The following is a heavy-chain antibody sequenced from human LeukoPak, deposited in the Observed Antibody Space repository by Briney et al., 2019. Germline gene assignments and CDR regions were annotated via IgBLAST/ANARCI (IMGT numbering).Heavy chain of an antibody. D-gene: IGHD3-3*01. Sequence: RSGGSLRLSCAASGFTFDDYAMHWVRQAPGKGLEWVSGISWNSGSIGYADSVKGRFTISRDNAKNSLYLQMNSLRAEDTALYYCAKDRRPYYDFWTPPDYWGQGTLVTVSS. CDR1: GFTFDDYA. CDR2: ISWNSGSI. V-gene: IGHV3-9*01. J-gene: IGHJ4*02. CDR3: AKDRRPYYDFWTPPDY.